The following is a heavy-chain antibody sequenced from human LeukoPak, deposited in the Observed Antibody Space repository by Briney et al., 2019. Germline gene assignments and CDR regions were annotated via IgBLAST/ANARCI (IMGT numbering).Heavy chain of an antibody. CDR2: VFYTGSS. J-gene: IGHJ5*02. V-gene: IGHV4-59*01. D-gene: IGHD3-10*01. CDR3: ARAGAWQIDP. Sequence: SETLSLTCTVSGGSISSYYWSWIRQPPGKGLEWIGHVFYTGSSNYNPSLKSRVTISLDRSNSHFSLRLTSVSAADTAVYYCARAGAWQIDPWGQGTLVTVSS. CDR1: GGSISSYY.